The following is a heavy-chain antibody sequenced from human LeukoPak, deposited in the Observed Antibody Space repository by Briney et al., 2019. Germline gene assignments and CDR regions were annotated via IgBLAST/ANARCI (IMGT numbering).Heavy chain of an antibody. J-gene: IGHJ4*02. Sequence: RASVKVSCKASGYPFNNYDINWVRQATGQGLEWMGGFDPEDGETIYAQKFQGRVTMTEDTSTDTAYMELSSLRSEDTAVYYCATGVYYGSGSFFDYWGQGTLVTVSS. V-gene: IGHV1-24*01. CDR2: FDPEDGET. CDR3: ATGVYYGSGSFFDY. CDR1: GYPFNNYD. D-gene: IGHD3-10*01.